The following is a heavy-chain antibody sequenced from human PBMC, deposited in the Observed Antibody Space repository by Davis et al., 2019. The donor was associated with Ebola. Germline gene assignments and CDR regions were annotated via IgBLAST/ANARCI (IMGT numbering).Heavy chain of an antibody. Sequence: GESLKISCAASGFTFSHYAMSWVRQAPGKGLEWVSSISGSGNATYYADSVEGRFTISRDNSKNTLYLQMNSLRAEDTAVYYCARVGYYYDSSGYYAYFDYWGQGTLVTVSS. V-gene: IGHV3-23*01. D-gene: IGHD3-22*01. CDR3: ARVGYYYDSSGYYAYFDY. CDR1: GFTFSHYA. CDR2: ISGSGNAT. J-gene: IGHJ4*02.